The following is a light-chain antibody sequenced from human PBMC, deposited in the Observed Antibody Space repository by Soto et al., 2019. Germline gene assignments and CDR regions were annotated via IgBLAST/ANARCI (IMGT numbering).Light chain of an antibody. CDR3: SSYAGSNNFGV. J-gene: IGLJ2*01. V-gene: IGLV2-8*01. Sequence: QSALTQPPSASGSPGQSVTISCTGTNSDVGGYNYVSWYQQHPGKAPKLMIYEVSTRPSGVPDRFSGSKSGNTASLTVSGLQAEDEANYYCSSYAGSNNFGVFGGGTKLTVL. CDR2: EVS. CDR1: NSDVGGYNY.